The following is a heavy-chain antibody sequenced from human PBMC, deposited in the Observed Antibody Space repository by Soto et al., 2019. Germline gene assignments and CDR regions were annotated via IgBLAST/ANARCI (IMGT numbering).Heavy chain of an antibody. V-gene: IGHV4-61*01. D-gene: IGHD1-26*01. Sequence: QVQLQESGPGLVKPSETLSLTCTVSGAPVSSETHFWTWIRQPPGKGLEWIGYMYYSGITNSNPALKSRVTLSVDRSRNQFSLSLNSVTAADTADYYCAREDMSGTYYFDYWGPGMQVTVSS. CDR3: AREDMSGTYYFDY. J-gene: IGHJ4*02. CDR2: MYYSGIT. CDR1: GAPVSSETHF.